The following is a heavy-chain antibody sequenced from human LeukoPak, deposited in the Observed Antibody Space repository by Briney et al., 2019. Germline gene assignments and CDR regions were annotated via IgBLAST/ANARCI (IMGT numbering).Heavy chain of an antibody. J-gene: IGHJ4*02. CDR2: INPNSGGT. V-gene: IGHV1-2*02. CDR3: ARPRGPRRDWNDMVY. D-gene: IGHD1-1*01. CDR1: GYTFTGYY. Sequence: GASVKVSCKASGYTFTGYYMHWVRQAPGQGLEWMGGINPNSGGTNYAQNFQGRVTMTRDTSISTAYMELSRLRADGTAGYYCARPRGPRRDWNDMVYWGQGTLVTVPS.